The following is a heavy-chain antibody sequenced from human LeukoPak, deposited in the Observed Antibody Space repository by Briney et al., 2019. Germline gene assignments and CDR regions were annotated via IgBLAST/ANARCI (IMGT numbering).Heavy chain of an antibody. Sequence: SETLSLTCTVSGGSISSSTYYWGWIRQPPGKGLEWIGNIYYSGSTYYNPSLKSRVTILVDTSKNQFSLKLTSVTAADTAVYYCARDTYYYDSSGYMSLDYWGQGTLVTVSS. CDR3: ARDTYYYDSSGYMSLDY. V-gene: IGHV4-39*07. CDR1: GGSISSSTYY. CDR2: IYYSGST. D-gene: IGHD3-22*01. J-gene: IGHJ4*02.